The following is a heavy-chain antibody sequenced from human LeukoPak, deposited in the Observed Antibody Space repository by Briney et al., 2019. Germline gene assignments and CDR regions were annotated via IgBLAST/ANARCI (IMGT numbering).Heavy chain of an antibody. CDR3: ARERNYCGGDCYLN. V-gene: IGHV3-48*03. CDR2: ISGSGRVI. CDR1: GFTFSTYE. Sequence: PGGSLRLSCAASGFTFSTYEMNWVRQAPGKGLEWVSYISGSGRVIQYADSVKGRFIISRDNAKNSLYLQMSSLRAEDTAVYYCARERNYCGGDCYLNWGQGTLVTVSS. J-gene: IGHJ4*02. D-gene: IGHD2-21*02.